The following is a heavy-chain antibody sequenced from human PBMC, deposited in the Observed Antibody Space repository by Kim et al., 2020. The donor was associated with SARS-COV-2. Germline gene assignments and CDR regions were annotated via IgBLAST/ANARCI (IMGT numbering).Heavy chain of an antibody. J-gene: IGHJ5*02. CDR2: YDRGST. CDR3: ARGFDP. Sequence: YDRGSTNSTHSHKRRATLSVDTSKNQFSMKLSSVTAADTAVYYCARGFDPWGQGTLVTVSS. V-gene: IGHV4-59*09.